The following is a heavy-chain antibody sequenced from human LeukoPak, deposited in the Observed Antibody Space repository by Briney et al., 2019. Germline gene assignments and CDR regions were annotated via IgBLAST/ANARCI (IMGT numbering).Heavy chain of an antibody. V-gene: IGHV1-8*01. CDR1: GYTFTSYD. D-gene: IGHD3-16*02. J-gene: IGHJ3*02. CDR2: MNPNSGNT. Sequence: GASVKVSCKASGYTFTSYDINWVRQATGQGLDWMGWMNPNSGNTGYAQKFQGRVTMTRNTSISTAYMELSSLRSEDTAVYYCARARRLSYYDYIWGSYRRDDAFDIWGQGTMVTVSS. CDR3: ARARRLSYYDYIWGSYRRDDAFDI.